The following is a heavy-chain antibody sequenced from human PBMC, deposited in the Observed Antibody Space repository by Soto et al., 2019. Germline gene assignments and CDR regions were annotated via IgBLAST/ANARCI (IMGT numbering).Heavy chain of an antibody. CDR3: ARDWGNCTGGSCYSDYYYYYGMYV. CDR2: ISAYNGNT. D-gene: IGHD2-15*01. V-gene: IGHV1-18*01. J-gene: IGHJ6*02. CDR1: GYTFPNYG. Sequence: ASVKGSCKASGYTFPNYGISWVRQAPGQGLEWMGWISAYNGNTNYAQKLQGRVTMTTDTSTSTAYMELRSLRSDDTAVYYCARDWGNCTGGSCYSDYYYYYGMYVWG.